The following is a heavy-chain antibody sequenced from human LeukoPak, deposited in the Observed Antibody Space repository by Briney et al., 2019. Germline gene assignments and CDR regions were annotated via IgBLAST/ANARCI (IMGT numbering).Heavy chain of an antibody. CDR2: IFHDGTT. D-gene: IGHD3-22*01. Sequence: SETLSLTCAVSGGSISSSNWWSWVLQPPGKGLEWIGDIFHDGTTNFNPSLKSRLAISTDKSKNQFSLKLSSVTAADTAVYYCARLGLYDSSGYYYVWGQGTLVTVSS. CDR3: ARLGLYDSSGYYYV. V-gene: IGHV4-4*02. J-gene: IGHJ1*01. CDR1: GGSISSSNW.